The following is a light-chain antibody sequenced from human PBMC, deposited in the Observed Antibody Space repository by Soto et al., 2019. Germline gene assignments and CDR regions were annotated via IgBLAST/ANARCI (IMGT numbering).Light chain of an antibody. CDR1: EKINKW. Sequence: DIQMTQSPSTLSASVGDRVTITCRASEKINKWLAWYQQKPGKAPKXLISDASSLESGVPSRFSGSGSGTEFTLTISSRQPEDFATYYCQQLNAYPITFGQGTRLEIK. V-gene: IGKV1-5*01. J-gene: IGKJ5*01. CDR2: DAS. CDR3: QQLNAYPIT.